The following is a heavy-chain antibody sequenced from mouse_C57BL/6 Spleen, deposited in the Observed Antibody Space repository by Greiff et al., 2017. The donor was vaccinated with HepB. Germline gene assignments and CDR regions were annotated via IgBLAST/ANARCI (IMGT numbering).Heavy chain of an antibody. CDR3: ARAGYDEGGYFDV. D-gene: IGHD2-2*01. CDR2: INPNNGGT. Sequence: VQLQQSGPELVKPGASVKISCKASGYTFTDYYMNWVKQSHGKSLEWIGDINPNNGGTSYNQKFKGKATLTVDKSSSTAYMELRSLTSEDSAVYYCARAGYDEGGYFDVWGTGTTVTVSS. CDR1: GYTFTDYY. J-gene: IGHJ1*03. V-gene: IGHV1-26*01.